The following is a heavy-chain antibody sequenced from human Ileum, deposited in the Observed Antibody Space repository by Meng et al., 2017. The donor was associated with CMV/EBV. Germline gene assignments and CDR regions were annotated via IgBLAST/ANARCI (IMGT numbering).Heavy chain of an antibody. J-gene: IGHJ4*02. CDR2: ISASGTTI. V-gene: IGHV3-11*04. D-gene: IGHD3-22*01. CDR1: GFTFRDYY. CDR3: ARDRRHYGDSSGYGYLDY. Sequence: GGSLRLSCAASGFTFRDYYMTWIRQAPGKGLEWVSYISASGTTIYYADSVKGRFTISRDNAKNSLYLQMNSLRAEDTAVYYCARDRRHYGDSSGYGYLDYWGQGTLVTVSS.